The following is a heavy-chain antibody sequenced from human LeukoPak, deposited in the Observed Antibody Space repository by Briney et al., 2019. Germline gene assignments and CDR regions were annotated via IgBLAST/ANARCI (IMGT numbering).Heavy chain of an antibody. V-gene: IGHV3-7*01. CDR3: ARGGSSWDRSYYYYMDV. CDR1: GFTFSSYA. CDR2: IKQDGSEK. J-gene: IGHJ6*03. D-gene: IGHD6-13*01. Sequence: AGGSLRLSCAASGFTFSSYAMSWVRQAPGKGLEWVANIKQDGSEKYYVDSVKGRFTISRDNAKNSLYLQMNSLRAEDTAVYYCARGGSSWDRSYYYYMDVWGKGTTVTVSS.